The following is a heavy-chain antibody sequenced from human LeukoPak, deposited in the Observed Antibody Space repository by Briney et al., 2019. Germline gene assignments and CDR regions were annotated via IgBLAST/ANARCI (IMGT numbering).Heavy chain of an antibody. CDR1: GFTFSSYA. J-gene: IGHJ4*02. CDR2: ISDSGGST. D-gene: IGHD3-9*01. Sequence: GGSLRLSCAASGFTFSSYAMSWVRQAPGKGLEWVSGISDSGGSTFYADSVKGRFTISRDNSKNILYLQMNSLRADDTAVYYCAKVSESNYDILTGYYTPYYFDYWGQGTLVTVSS. V-gene: IGHV3-23*01. CDR3: AKVSESNYDILTGYYTPYYFDY.